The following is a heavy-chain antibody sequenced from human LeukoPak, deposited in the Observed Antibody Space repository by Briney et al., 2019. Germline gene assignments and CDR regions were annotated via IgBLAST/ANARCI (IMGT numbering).Heavy chain of an antibody. V-gene: IGHV3-73*01. J-gene: IGHJ5*02. CDR2: IRSKANSYAT. D-gene: IGHD3-10*01. Sequence: GGSLRLSCAASGFTFSGSAMHWVRQASGKGLEWVGRIRSKANSYATAYAASVKGRFTISRDDSKNTAYLQMNSLKTEDTAVYYCTSNYYGSGPQDNWFDPWGQGTLVTVSS. CDR3: TSNYYGSGPQDNWFDP. CDR1: GFTFSGSA.